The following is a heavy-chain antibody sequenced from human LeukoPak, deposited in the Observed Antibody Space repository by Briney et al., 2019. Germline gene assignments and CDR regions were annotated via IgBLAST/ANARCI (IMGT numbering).Heavy chain of an antibody. CDR3: ARPEWKLGDCNGGSCYRGAFDI. CDR1: GFTFSSYW. CDR2: IKQDGSEK. J-gene: IGHJ3*02. D-gene: IGHD2-15*01. V-gene: IGHV3-7*01. Sequence: GGSLRLSCAASGFTFSSYWMSWVRQAPGKGLEWVANIKQDGSEKYYVDSVKGRFTISRDNAKNSLYLQMNSLRAEDTAVYYCARPEWKLGDCNGGSCYRGAFDIWGQGTMVTVSS.